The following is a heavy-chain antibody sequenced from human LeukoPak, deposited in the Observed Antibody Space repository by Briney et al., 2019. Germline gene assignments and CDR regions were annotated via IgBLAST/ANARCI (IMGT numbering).Heavy chain of an antibody. CDR3: ARDAEIATMVRGVPRQVSAPTYYYYYYGMDV. J-gene: IGHJ6*02. CDR2: FYTSGST. D-gene: IGHD3-10*01. CDR1: GGSIRSYY. Sequence: SGPLSIPFTGSGGSIRSYYWSWVRPPAGEGLEGVGRFYTSGSTNYNPSLKSRVTMSVDTSKNQFSLKLSSVTAADTAVYYCARDAEIATMVRGVPRQVSAPTYYYYYYGMDVWGQGTTVTVSS. V-gene: IGHV4-4*07.